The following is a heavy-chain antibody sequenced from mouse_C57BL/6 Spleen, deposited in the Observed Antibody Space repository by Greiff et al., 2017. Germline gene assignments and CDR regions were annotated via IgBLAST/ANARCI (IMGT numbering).Heavy chain of an antibody. CDR1: GYTFTDYE. CDR2: IDPETGGT. Sequence: QVHVKQSGAELVRPGASVTLSCKASGYTFTDYEMHWVKQTPVHGLEWIGAIDPETGGTAYNQKFKGKAILTADKSSSTAYMELRSLTSEDSAVYYCTRGPFDYWGQGTTLTVSS. J-gene: IGHJ2*01. V-gene: IGHV1-15*01. CDR3: TRGPFDY.